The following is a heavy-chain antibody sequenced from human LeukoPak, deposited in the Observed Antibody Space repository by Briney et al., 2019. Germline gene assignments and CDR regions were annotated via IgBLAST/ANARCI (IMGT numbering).Heavy chain of an antibody. D-gene: IGHD3-22*01. Sequence: GASVKVSCKASGYTFTGYYTHWVRQAPGQGLEWMGWINPNSGGTNYAQKFQGRVTMTRDTSISTAYMELSRLRSDDTAVYYCARDHDSSGYYLIFDYWGQGTLVTVSS. CDR3: ARDHDSSGYYLIFDY. V-gene: IGHV1-2*02. CDR1: GYTFTGYY. CDR2: INPNSGGT. J-gene: IGHJ4*02.